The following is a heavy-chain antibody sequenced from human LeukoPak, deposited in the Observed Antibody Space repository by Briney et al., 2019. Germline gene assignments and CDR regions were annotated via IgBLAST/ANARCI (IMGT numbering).Heavy chain of an antibody. J-gene: IGHJ4*02. CDR1: GGTFSSYA. CDR2: INPGGDNT. CDR3: ARGLDAEWELWGKGGDY. Sequence: VASVKVSCKASGGTFSSYAISWVRQAPGQGLEWMGLINPGGDNTNYAQNFQGRVTMTRDTSTSTAYMELSSLRSEDTAVYYCARGLDAEWELWGKGGDYWGQGTLVTVSS. D-gene: IGHD1-26*01. V-gene: IGHV1-46*01.